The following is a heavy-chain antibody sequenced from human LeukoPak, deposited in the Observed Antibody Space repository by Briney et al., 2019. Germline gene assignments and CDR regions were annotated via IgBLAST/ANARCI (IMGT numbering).Heavy chain of an antibody. CDR2: ISGSGGSR. J-gene: IGHJ3*02. V-gene: IGHV3-23*01. Sequence: PGGSLRLSCAASGFTFGSFDMNWVRQAPGKGLEWISGISGSGGSRNYADSVTGRFIISRDNSKNTLYLQMNGLRVEDTAVYYCVREGPRGLAFDIWGRGTMVTVSS. CDR3: VREGPRGLAFDI. CDR1: GFTFGSFD. D-gene: IGHD3/OR15-3a*01.